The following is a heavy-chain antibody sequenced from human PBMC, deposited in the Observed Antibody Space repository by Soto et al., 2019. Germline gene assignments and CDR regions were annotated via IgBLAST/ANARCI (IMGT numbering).Heavy chain of an antibody. CDR3: VRGIPSQYTSNWLYWYFEL. D-gene: IGHD6-13*01. CDR2: IWNDGTTQ. J-gene: IGHJ2*01. CDR1: GFVYSTYA. V-gene: IGHV3-33*01. Sequence: VQLVESGGGVVQPGRSLRLSCAASGFVYSTYAMHWVRLSPGKGLEWVALIWNDGTTQNYLDSVKGRFIISRDNSLNTLHLEMDSLRAEDSGVYFCVRGIPSQYTSNWLYWYFELWGRGTQVTVSA.